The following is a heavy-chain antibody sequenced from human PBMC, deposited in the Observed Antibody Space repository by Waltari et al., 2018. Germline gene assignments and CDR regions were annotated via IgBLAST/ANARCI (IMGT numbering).Heavy chain of an antibody. D-gene: IGHD3-16*01. Sequence: QVQLQESGPGLVKPSETLSLTCTVSGGSISSYYWSWIRQPPGKGLEWIGYIYYSGSTNSNPSRKSRVTISVDTSKNQFSLKLSSVTAADTAVYYCARSYDYVWGSYDAFDIWGQGTMVTVSS. CDR2: IYYSGST. CDR1: GGSISSYY. V-gene: IGHV4-59*01. J-gene: IGHJ3*02. CDR3: ARSYDYVWGSYDAFDI.